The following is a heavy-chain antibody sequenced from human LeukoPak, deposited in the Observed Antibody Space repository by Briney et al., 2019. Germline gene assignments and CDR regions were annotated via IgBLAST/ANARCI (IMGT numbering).Heavy chain of an antibody. J-gene: IGHJ4*02. CDR3: ARVSDNSGSYLAYFDY. V-gene: IGHV4-34*01. CDR2: INHSGST. CDR1: GGSFSGYY. D-gene: IGHD1-26*01. Sequence: SETLSLTCAVYGGSFSGYYWSWIRQPPGKGLEWIGEINHSGSTKYNPSLKSRVTISVDTSKNQFSLKLSSVTAADTAVYYCARVSDNSGSYLAYFDYWGQGTLVTVSS.